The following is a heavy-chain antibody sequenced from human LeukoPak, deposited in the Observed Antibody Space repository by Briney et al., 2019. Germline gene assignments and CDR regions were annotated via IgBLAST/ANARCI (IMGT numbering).Heavy chain of an antibody. CDR3: ASCLIAAAGTSYYYGMDV. CDR1: GGTFSSYA. J-gene: IGHJ6*02. D-gene: IGHD6-13*01. Sequence: SVKVSCKASGGTFSSYATSWVRQAPGQGLEWMGGIIPIFGTANYAQKFQGRVTVTADESTSTAYMELSSLRSEDTAVYYCASCLIAAAGTSYYYGMDVWGQGTTVTVSS. V-gene: IGHV1-69*13. CDR2: IIPIFGTA.